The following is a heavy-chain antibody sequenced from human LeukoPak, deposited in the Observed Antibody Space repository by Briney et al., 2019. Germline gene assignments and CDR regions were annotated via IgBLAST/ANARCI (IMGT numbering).Heavy chain of an antibody. CDR1: VFTFSSYA. CDR3: ATEGSVNYYYDISGYYNH. J-gene: IGHJ4*02. CDR2: ISYDGNNK. V-gene: IGHV3-30-3*01. Sequence: GRSLRLSCAASAASVFTFSSYAFHWVRQAPGKGLEWVAVISYDGNNKYYADSVRGRFTISRDNSKSTLFLQMNSLRVEDTAVYYCATEGSVNYYYDISGYYNHWGQGTLVTVSS. D-gene: IGHD3-22*01.